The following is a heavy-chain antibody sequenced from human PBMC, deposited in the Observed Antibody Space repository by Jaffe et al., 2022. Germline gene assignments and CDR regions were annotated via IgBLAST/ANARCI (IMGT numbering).Heavy chain of an antibody. CDR3: AREVDYGDYASLYYYYMDV. Sequence: QVQLVQSGAEVKKPGASVKVSCKASGYTFTSYGISWVRQAPGQGLEWMGWISAYNGNTNYAQKLQGRVTMTTDTSTSTAYMELRSLRSDDTAVYYCAREVDYGDYASLYYYYMDVWGKGTTVTVSS. CDR1: GYTFTSYG. V-gene: IGHV1-18*01. J-gene: IGHJ6*03. D-gene: IGHD4-17*01. CDR2: ISAYNGNT.